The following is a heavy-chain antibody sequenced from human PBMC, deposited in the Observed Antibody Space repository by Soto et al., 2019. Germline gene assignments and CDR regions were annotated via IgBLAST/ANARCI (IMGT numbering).Heavy chain of an antibody. CDR3: ARDRGSSGSYYNTFDY. J-gene: IGHJ4*02. V-gene: IGHV4-30-4*01. CDR1: GGSISSGDYY. D-gene: IGHD3-10*01. CDR2: IYYSGST. Sequence: PSETLSLTCTVSGGSISSGDYYWSWIRQPPGKGLEWIGYIYYSGSTYYNPSLKSRVTISVDTSKNQFSLKLSSVTAADTAVYYCARDRGSSGSYYNTFDYWGQGTLVTVYS.